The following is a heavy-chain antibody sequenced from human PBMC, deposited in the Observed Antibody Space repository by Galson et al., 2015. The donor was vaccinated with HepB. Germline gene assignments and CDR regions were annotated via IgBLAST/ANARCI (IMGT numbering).Heavy chain of an antibody. Sequence: SVKVSCKASGGTFSRYAISWVRQAPGQGLEWMGGIIPIFGTANYAQKFQGRVTITADESTSTAYMELSSLRSEDTAVYYCARDTRTAIFGVVILEGSYGMDVWGQGTTVTVSS. CDR2: IIPIFGTA. CDR3: ARDTRTAIFGVVILEGSYGMDV. J-gene: IGHJ6*02. D-gene: IGHD3-3*01. V-gene: IGHV1-69*13. CDR1: GGTFSRYA.